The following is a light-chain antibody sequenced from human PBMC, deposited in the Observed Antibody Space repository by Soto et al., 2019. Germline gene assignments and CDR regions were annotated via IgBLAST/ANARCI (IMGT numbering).Light chain of an antibody. V-gene: IGKV1-27*01. CDR1: QGISNF. Sequence: DIQMIQSPSSLSASVGDRVTITCRASQGISNFLAWYQQRPGQVPKLLIYAASTLQSGVPSRFSASGSGTDFTLTISSLQPEDVATYYCQRYNGASTFGQGTKVEIK. CDR3: QRYNGAST. J-gene: IGKJ1*01. CDR2: AAS.